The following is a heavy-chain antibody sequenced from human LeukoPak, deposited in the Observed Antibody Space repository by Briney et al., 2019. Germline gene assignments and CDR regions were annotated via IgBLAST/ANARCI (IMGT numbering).Heavy chain of an antibody. CDR1: GYTFTSYY. D-gene: IGHD6-19*01. J-gene: IGHJ3*02. CDR2: INPSGGST. CDR3: ARDGERGQWLNDAFDI. V-gene: IGHV1-46*01. Sequence: ASVKVSCMASGYTFTSYYMHWVRQAPGQGLEWMGIINPSGGSTSYAQKFQGRVTMTRDTSTSTVYMELSSLRSEDTAVYYCARDGERGQWLNDAFDIWGQGTMVTVSS.